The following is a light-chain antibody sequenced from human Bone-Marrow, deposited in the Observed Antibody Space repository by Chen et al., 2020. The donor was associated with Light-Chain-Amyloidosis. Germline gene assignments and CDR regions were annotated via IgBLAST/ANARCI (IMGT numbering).Light chain of an antibody. CDR3: SSYTITNTLV. CDR1: RSDVGGDNH. CDR2: EVT. J-gene: IGLJ1*01. V-gene: IGLV2-14*01. Sequence: QSALTQPASVSGSPGQSITISCTGTRSDVGGDNHVSWYQQHPDKAPKLMIYEVTNRPSWVPDRFSGSKSVNTASLTISGLQTEDEADYFCSSYTITNTLVFGSGTRVTVL.